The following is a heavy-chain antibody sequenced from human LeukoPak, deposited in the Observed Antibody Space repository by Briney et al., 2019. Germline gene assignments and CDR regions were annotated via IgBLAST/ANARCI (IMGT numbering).Heavy chain of an antibody. CDR1: GGSINSGDYY. CDR3: ARVVVVAATMIDP. Sequence: SETLSLTCTVSGGSINSGDYYWSWIRQPPGKGLEWIGYIYYSGSTYYNPSLKSRVTISVYTSKNQFSLKLSSVTAADTAVYYCARVVVVAATMIDPWGQGTLVTVSS. V-gene: IGHV4-30-4*08. CDR2: IYYSGST. J-gene: IGHJ5*02. D-gene: IGHD2-15*01.